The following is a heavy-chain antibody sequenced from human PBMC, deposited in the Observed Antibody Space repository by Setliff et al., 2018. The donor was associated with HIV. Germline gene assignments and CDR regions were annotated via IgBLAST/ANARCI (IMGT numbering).Heavy chain of an antibody. CDR1: GGSIRSFF. D-gene: IGHD1-26*01. V-gene: IGHV4-4*08. J-gene: IGHJ4*02. CDR2: INTSGST. Sequence: PSETLSLTCTVSGGSIRSFFWSWIRQPPGKGLEWLGHINTSGSTNYNPSLKSRVTISVDSSKNQFCLHLSSVTAADTAVYYCARPVEMANREFDYWGQGTLVTVSS. CDR3: ARPVEMANREFDY.